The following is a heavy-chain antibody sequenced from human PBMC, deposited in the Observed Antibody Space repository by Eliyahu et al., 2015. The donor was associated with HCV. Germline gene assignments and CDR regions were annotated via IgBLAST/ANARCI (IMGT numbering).Heavy chain of an antibody. CDR2: INGDGSDT. J-gene: IGHJ4*02. CDR1: GLTLGGHW. CDR3: VRDNWFSVDY. Sequence: EVQLVESGGGLVQPGGSLRLSCAVSGLTLGGHWMHWVRQAPGKGLVWVSRINGDGSDTRYADSVKGRFTISRDNAKNTLYLQMNGLRAEDTAVYYCVRDNWFSVDYWGQGTLVTVSS. V-gene: IGHV3-74*01. D-gene: IGHD1-20*01.